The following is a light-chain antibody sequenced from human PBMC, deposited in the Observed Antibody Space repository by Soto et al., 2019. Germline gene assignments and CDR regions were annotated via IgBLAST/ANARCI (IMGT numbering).Light chain of an antibody. CDR1: QSVSNN. J-gene: IGKJ1*01. Sequence: EIVMTQSPATLSVSPGERVTLSCRASQSVSNNLAWYQQNPGQAPRLLIYGASNRATGIPARFSGSGSGTDFTLTISRLKPEDFAVYYCQQYNSWLWTFGQGTKVDI. V-gene: IGKV3D-15*01. CDR2: GAS. CDR3: QQYNSWLWT.